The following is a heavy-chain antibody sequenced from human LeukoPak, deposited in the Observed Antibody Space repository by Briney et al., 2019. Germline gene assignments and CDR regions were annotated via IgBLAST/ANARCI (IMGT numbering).Heavy chain of an antibody. J-gene: IGHJ4*02. CDR1: GFTFSSYS. CDR3: ARVSRYSGYDLDY. Sequence: GGSLRLSCAASGFTFSSYSMNWVRQAPGKGLEWVSSISSSSSYIYYADSVKGRFTISRDNAKNSLYLQMNSLRAEDTAVYYCARVSRYSGYDLDYWGQGTLVTVSS. V-gene: IGHV3-21*01. D-gene: IGHD5-12*01. CDR2: ISSSSSYI.